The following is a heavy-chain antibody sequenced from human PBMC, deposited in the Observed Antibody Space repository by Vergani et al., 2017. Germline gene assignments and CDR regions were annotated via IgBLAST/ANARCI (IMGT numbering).Heavy chain of an antibody. V-gene: IGHV1-69*01. D-gene: IGHD2-21*01. Sequence: QVQLVQSGAEVKKPGSSVKVSCKASGGTFSSYAISWVRQAPGQGLEWMGGISPIFGTANYAQKFQGRVTITADESTSTAYMELSSLRAEDTALYYCARYSQYPQSYYYKYVWRRGTTVIVSS. CDR1: GGTFSSYA. J-gene: IGHJ6*03. CDR3: ARYSQYPQSYYYKYV. CDR2: ISPIFGTA.